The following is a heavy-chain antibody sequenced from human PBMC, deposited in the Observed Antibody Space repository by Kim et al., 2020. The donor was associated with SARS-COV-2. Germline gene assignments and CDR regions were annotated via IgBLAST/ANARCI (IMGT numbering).Heavy chain of an antibody. Sequence: SETLSLTCTVSGGSISSYYWSWIRQPAGKGLEWIGRIYTSGSTNYNPSLKSRVTMSVDTSKNQFSLKLSSVTAADTAVYYCARWRYDSSGYYRRPHAFDIWGQGTMVTVSS. CDR2: IYTSGST. J-gene: IGHJ3*02. CDR3: ARWRYDSSGYYRRPHAFDI. CDR1: GGSISSYY. D-gene: IGHD3-22*01. V-gene: IGHV4-4*07.